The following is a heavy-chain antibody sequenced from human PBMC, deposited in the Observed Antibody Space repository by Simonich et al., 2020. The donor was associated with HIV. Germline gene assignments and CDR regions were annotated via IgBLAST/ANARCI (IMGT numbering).Heavy chain of an antibody. J-gene: IGHJ4*02. D-gene: IGHD2-2*01. CDR1: GGSFSGYY. CDR2: INHSGST. V-gene: IGHV4-34*01. Sequence: QVQLQQWCAGLLKPSETLSLTCAVYGGSFSGYYWGWIRQPPGKGLEWIGEINHSGSTNYNPTLKGRVTISVDTSKNQFSLKLSSVTAADTAVYYCARGFYQRLYYFDYWGQGTLVTVSS. CDR3: ARGFYQRLYYFDY.